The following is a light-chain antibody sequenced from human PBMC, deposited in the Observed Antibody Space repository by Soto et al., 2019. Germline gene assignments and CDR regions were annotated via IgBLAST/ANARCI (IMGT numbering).Light chain of an antibody. CDR2: EVS. CDR3: SSYAGSNNFRV. V-gene: IGLV2-8*01. Sequence: QSALTQPPSASGSPGQSVTIPCTGTSSDVGGYNNVSWYQQHTGKAPKLIIFEVSERPSGVPDRFSGSKSGNTASLTVSGLQAEDEADYYCSSYAGSNNFRVFGGGTKLTVL. CDR1: SSDVGGYNN. J-gene: IGLJ2*01.